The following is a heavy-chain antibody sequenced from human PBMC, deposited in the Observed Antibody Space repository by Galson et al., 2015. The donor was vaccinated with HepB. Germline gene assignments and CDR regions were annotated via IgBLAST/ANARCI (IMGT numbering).Heavy chain of an antibody. CDR1: GFTFSNAW. J-gene: IGHJ4*02. D-gene: IGHD2-15*01. CDR2: IKQDGSEK. Sequence: SLRLSCAASGFTFSNAWMSWVRQAPGKGLEWVANIKQDGSEKYYVDSVKGRFTISRDNAKNSLYLQMNSLRAEDTAVYYCARAHRYCSGGSCPIDYWGQGTLVTVSS. V-gene: IGHV3-7*03. CDR3: ARAHRYCSGGSCPIDY.